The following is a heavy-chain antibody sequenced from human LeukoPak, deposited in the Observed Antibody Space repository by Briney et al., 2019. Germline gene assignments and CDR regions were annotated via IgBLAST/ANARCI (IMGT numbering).Heavy chain of an antibody. CDR1: GGSISSGGYY. Sequence: PSPTLSLTCTVSGGSISSGGYYWSWIRQTPGKGLEWIRYIYHSGSTYYNPSLKSRVTISVDRSKNQFSLKLSSVTAADTAVYYCVRARRIGQSDAFDIWGQGTMVTVSS. D-gene: IGHD3-10*01. CDR2: IYHSGST. CDR3: VRARRIGQSDAFDI. V-gene: IGHV4-30-2*01. J-gene: IGHJ3*02.